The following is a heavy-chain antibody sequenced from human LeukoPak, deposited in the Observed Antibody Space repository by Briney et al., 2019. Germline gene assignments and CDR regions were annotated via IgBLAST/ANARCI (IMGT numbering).Heavy chain of an antibody. D-gene: IGHD4-17*01. Sequence: GGSLRLSCAASGFTFSGAAMHWVRQASGKGLEWVGRIRSKGNSYATAYAASVKGGFTISRDDSKNTAYLQMNSLKTEDTAVYYCTSHDYGDFVSFDYWGQGTLVTVSS. CDR3: TSHDYGDFVSFDY. J-gene: IGHJ4*02. CDR1: GFTFSGAA. V-gene: IGHV3-73*01. CDR2: IRSKGNSYAT.